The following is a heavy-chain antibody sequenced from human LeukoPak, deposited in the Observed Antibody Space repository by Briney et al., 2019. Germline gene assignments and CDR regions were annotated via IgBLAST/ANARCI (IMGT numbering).Heavy chain of an antibody. V-gene: IGHV4-59*01. Sequence: PSETLSLTCTVSGGSISSYYWSWIRQPPGKGLEWIGYIYYSGSTNYNPSLKSRVTISVDTSKNQFSLKLGSVTAADTAVYYCARDGKAARPNYYYYYMDVWGKGTTVTVSS. CDR3: ARDGKAARPNYYYYYMDV. D-gene: IGHD6-6*01. CDR1: GGSISSYY. CDR2: IYYSGST. J-gene: IGHJ6*03.